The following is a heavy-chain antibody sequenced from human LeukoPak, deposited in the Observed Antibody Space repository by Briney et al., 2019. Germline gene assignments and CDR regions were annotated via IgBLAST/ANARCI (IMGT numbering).Heavy chain of an antibody. D-gene: IGHD3-10*01. V-gene: IGHV1-58*02. Sequence: SVKVSCKASGFTFTSSAMQWVRQARGQRLEWIGWIVVGSGNTNYAQKFQERVTITRDMSTSTAYMELSSLRSEDTAVYYCAADSYYYGSGSYYYYGMDVWGQGTTVTVSS. CDR1: GFTFTSSA. CDR3: AADSYYYGSGSYYYYGMDV. J-gene: IGHJ6*02. CDR2: IVVGSGNT.